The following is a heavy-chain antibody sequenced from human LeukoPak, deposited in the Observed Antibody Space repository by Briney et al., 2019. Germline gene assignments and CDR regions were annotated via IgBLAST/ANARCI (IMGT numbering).Heavy chain of an antibody. CDR3: EASWHY. CDR2: ISYDEDNI. V-gene: IGHV3-30*03. D-gene: IGHD1-26*01. Sequence: PGGSLRLSCAASGFTFSSYVMHWVRQAPGKGLEWVATISYDEDNIYYADSVKGRFTISRDNSKDMLFLRMNSLKIEDAAIYYCEASWHYWGQGTLVTVSS. CDR1: GFTFSSYV. J-gene: IGHJ4*02.